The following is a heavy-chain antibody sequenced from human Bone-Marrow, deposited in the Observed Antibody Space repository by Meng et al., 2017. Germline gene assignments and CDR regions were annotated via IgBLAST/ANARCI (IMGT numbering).Heavy chain of an antibody. CDR1: GDSVSSNSAA. CDR2: TYYRSKWNN. D-gene: IGHD5-18*01. Sequence: LRLSCAISGDSVSSNSAAWNWIRQSPSRGLEWLGRTYYRSKWNNDYAVSVKSRITINPDTSKNQFSLQVNSVTPEDTAVYYCARVRVRGYSYGSIPTPGASAFDIWGQGTMVTVSS. V-gene: IGHV6-1*01. J-gene: IGHJ3*02. CDR3: ARVRVRGYSYGSIPTPGASAFDI.